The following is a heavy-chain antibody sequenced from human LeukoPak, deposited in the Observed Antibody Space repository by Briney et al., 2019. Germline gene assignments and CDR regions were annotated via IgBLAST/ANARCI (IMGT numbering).Heavy chain of an antibody. V-gene: IGHV3-30*02. Sequence: GGSLRLSCAASGFTFSTYWMSWVRQAPGKGLEWVAFIRYDGSNKYYADSVKGRFTISRDNSKNTLYLQMNSLRAEDTAIYYCAKDRSNYYDSSGYYFFWGQGTLVTVPS. CDR1: GFTFSTYW. CDR3: AKDRSNYYDSSGYYFF. CDR2: IRYDGSNK. D-gene: IGHD3-22*01. J-gene: IGHJ4*02.